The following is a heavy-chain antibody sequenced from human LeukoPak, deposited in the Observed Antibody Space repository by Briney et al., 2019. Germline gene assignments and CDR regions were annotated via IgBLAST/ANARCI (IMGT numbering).Heavy chain of an antibody. CDR3: ARAAYYYDSSGLDY. Sequence: PSETLSLTCTVSGGSISSYYWSWIRQPPGKGLEWIGYIYYSGSTNYNPSLKSRVTISVDTSKNQFSLKLSSLTAADTAVYYCARAAYYYDSSGLDYWGQGTLVTVSS. V-gene: IGHV4-59*01. CDR1: GGSISSYY. CDR2: IYYSGST. J-gene: IGHJ4*02. D-gene: IGHD3-22*01.